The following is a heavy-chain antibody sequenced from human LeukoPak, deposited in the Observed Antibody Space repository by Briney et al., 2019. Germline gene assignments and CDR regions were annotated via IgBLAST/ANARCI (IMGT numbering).Heavy chain of an antibody. J-gene: IGHJ5*02. V-gene: IGHV1-46*01. CDR3: ARDNSVGGIAWWFDP. Sequence: ASVKVSCKASGYTFTGYYMHWVRQAPGQGLEWVGLINPTGTTTLYAQKFQGRITLTRDMSATTDYMELSSLTSEDTAVYYCARDNSVGGIAWWFDPWGQGTLVTVSS. D-gene: IGHD1-26*01. CDR1: GYTFTGYY. CDR2: INPTGTTT.